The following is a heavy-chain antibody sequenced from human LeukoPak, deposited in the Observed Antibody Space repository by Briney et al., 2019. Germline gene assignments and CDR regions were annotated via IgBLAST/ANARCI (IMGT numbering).Heavy chain of an antibody. CDR2: IYYSGST. D-gene: IGHD6-19*01. Sequence: SETLSLTCTVSGGSISSSSYYWGWIRQPPGKGLEWIGSIYYSGSTYYNPSLKSRVTISVDTSKNQFSLKLSSVTAADTAVYYCARAYSSGWYFDYWGQGTLLTVSS. CDR3: ARAYSSGWYFDY. J-gene: IGHJ4*02. V-gene: IGHV4-39*01. CDR1: GGSISSSSYY.